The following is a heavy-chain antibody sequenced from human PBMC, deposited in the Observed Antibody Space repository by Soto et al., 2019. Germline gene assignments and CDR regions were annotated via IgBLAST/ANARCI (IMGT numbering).Heavy chain of an antibody. CDR1: GYSISNGYY. D-gene: IGHD3-22*01. CDR3: VRDNDSSSYYKP. Sequence: ETLSLTCTVSGYSISNGYYWGWIRQPPGKGLESIGNVYGSGRTYYNPSLKGRVAISVDTSKNQFSLRLSSVTAADTAVYYCVRDNDSSSYYKPWGQGTLVTVSS. CDR2: VYGSGRT. V-gene: IGHV4-38-2*02. J-gene: IGHJ5*02.